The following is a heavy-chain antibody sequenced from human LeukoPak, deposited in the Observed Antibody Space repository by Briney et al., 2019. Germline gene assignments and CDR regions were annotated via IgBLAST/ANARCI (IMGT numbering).Heavy chain of an antibody. CDR1: GFTFSSYG. CDR2: TSYDGSNK. J-gene: IGHJ4*02. CDR3: AKDVEQQPGDY. D-gene: IGHD6-13*01. V-gene: IGHV3-30*18. Sequence: PAGRSLRLSCAASGFTFSSYGMHWVRQAPGKGLEWVAVTSYDGSNKYYADSVKGRFTISRDNSKNTLCLQMNSLRAEDTAVYYCAKDVEQQPGDYWGQGTLVTVSS.